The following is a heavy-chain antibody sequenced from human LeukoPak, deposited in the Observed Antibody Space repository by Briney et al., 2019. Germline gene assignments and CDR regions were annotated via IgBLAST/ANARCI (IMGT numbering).Heavy chain of an antibody. Sequence: GASVKVSCKASGGTFSSYAISWVRQAPGQGLEWMGRIIPILGIANYAQKFQGRVTITADKSTSTAYMELSSLRSEDTAVYYCARLDYYDSSGQFDYWGQGTLVTVSS. D-gene: IGHD3-22*01. CDR3: ARLDYYDSSGQFDY. CDR1: GGTFSSYA. J-gene: IGHJ4*02. V-gene: IGHV1-69*04. CDR2: IIPILGIA.